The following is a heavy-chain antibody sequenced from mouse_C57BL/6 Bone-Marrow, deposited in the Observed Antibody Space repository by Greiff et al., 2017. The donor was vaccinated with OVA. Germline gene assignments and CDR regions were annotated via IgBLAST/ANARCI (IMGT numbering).Heavy chain of an antibody. J-gene: IGHJ1*03. V-gene: IGHV3-6*01. CDR3: ARNHYYGSLRYFDV. Sequence: EVKLMESGPGLVKPSQSLSLTCSVTGYSITSGYYWNWIRQFPGNKLEWMGYISYDGSNNYNPSLKNRISITRDTSKNQFFLKLNSVTTEDTATYYCARNHYYGSLRYFDVWGTGTTVTVSS. CDR2: ISYDGSN. CDR1: GYSITSGYY. D-gene: IGHD1-1*01.